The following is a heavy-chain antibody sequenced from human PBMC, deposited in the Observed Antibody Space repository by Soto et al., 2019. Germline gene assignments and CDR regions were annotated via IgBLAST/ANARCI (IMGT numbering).Heavy chain of an antibody. CDR2: IYHSGST. D-gene: IGHD3-10*01. Sequence: SETLSLTCAVSGDSISSGGYSWSWIRQPPGKGLEWIGYIYHSGSTYYNPSLKSRVTISVDRSKNQFSLKLSSVTAADTAVYYCARAYYYGSGTLGWFDPWGQGTLVTVSS. V-gene: IGHV4-30-2*01. CDR1: GDSISSGGYS. J-gene: IGHJ5*02. CDR3: ARAYYYGSGTLGWFDP.